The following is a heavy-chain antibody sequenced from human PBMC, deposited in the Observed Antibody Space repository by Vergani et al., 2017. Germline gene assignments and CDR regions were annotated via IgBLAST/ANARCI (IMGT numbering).Heavy chain of an antibody. Sequence: QVQLVQSGAEVKKPGSSVKVSCKASGGTFSSYAISWVRQAPGQGLEWMGRIIPIFGTANYAQKFQGRVTITADESTSTAYMELSSLRSEDTAVYYCGRDRGYSSSWYGWFDPWGQGTLVTVSS. CDR2: IIPIFGTA. J-gene: IGHJ5*02. CDR3: GRDRGYSSSWYGWFDP. D-gene: IGHD6-13*01. CDR1: GGTFSSYA. V-gene: IGHV1-69*13.